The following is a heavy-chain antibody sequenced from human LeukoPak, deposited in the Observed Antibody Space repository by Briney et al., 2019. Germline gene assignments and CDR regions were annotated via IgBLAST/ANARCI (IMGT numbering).Heavy chain of an antibody. Sequence: PGGSLRLSCAASAFIFSSYDMHWVRQAPGKGLEWVALISHDGTNKQYADSVKGRFTISRDNSKSTLYLQMNSLRAEDTAVFYCARGGYKLVLYAFDIWGQGTMVTVSS. CDR2: ISHDGTNK. CDR1: AFIFSSYD. J-gene: IGHJ3*02. CDR3: ARGGYKLVLYAFDI. V-gene: IGHV3-30*03. D-gene: IGHD5-24*01.